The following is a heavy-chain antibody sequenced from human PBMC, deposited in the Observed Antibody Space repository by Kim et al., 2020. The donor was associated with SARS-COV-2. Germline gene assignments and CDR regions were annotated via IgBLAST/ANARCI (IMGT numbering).Heavy chain of an antibody. CDR1: GGSFSGYY. CDR3: ARGPVYYGSGSPKASWFDP. J-gene: IGHJ5*02. Sequence: SETLSLTCAVYGGSFSGYYWSWIRQPPGKGLEWIGEINHSGSTNYNPSLKSRVTISVDTSKNQFSLKLSSVTAADTAVYYCARGPVYYGSGSPKASWFDPWGQGTLVTVSS. CDR2: INHSGST. V-gene: IGHV4-34*01. D-gene: IGHD3-10*01.